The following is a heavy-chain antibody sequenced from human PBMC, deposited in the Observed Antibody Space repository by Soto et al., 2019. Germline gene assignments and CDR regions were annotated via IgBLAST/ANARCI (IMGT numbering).Heavy chain of an antibody. J-gene: IGHJ4*02. CDR3: ARGLAAQSFYFDF. D-gene: IGHD3-16*02. V-gene: IGHV4-34*01. Sequence: QVQLHQWGAGLVRPSETLALTCAVNGGSFSTNHWNWIRQSPGEGLEWIGEISPDGATNFNPTLKSRLSMSVETSKRQFSLHLTSVTAADTAVYFCARGLAAQSFYFDFWGQGTLVTVSS. CDR2: ISPDGAT. CDR1: GGSFSTNH.